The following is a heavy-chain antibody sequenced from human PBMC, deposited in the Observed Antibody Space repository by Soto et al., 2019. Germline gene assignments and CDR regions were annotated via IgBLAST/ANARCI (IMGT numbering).Heavy chain of an antibody. V-gene: IGHV1-69*01. Sequence: HVQLVQSGAEVKKPGSSVKVSCRTSGGTFSTNGISWVRQAPGQGLEWMGGIIPIFGTTNYAHKFRGRVTITADESTSTVYMELSSLRSEYTAAYYCARASDTTWYNWFDRWGQGTLVTVSS. J-gene: IGHJ5*02. D-gene: IGHD2-8*02. CDR3: ARASDTTWYNWFDR. CDR1: GGTFSTNG. CDR2: IIPIFGTT.